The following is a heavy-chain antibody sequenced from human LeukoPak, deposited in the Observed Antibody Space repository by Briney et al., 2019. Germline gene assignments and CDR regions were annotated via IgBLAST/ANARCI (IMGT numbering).Heavy chain of an antibody. D-gene: IGHD2-2*01. CDR2: ISYDGNNR. J-gene: IGHJ4*02. V-gene: IGHV3-30-3*01. Sequence: GGSLRLSCVDSGFIFSSYTMNWVRQAPGKGLEWVAVISYDGNNRDYADSVRGRFTISRDNSKNTLYLDMKTLRPGDTAVYYCARDHVRYHIWGQGTLVTVSS. CDR3: ARDHVRYHI. CDR1: GFIFSSYT.